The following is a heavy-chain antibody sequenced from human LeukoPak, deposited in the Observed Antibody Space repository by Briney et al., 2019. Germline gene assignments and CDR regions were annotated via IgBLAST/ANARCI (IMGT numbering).Heavy chain of an antibody. CDR3: AKVEWELLTENWFDP. CDR1: GFTFSSYA. V-gene: IGHV3-23*01. CDR2: ISGSGGST. J-gene: IGHJ5*02. D-gene: IGHD1-26*01. Sequence: GGSLRLSCAASGFTFSSYAMSWVRQAPGKGLEWVSAISGSGGSTYYADSVKGRFTISRDNSKNTLYVQMNSLRAEDTAVYYCAKVEWELLTENWFDPWGQGTLVTVSS.